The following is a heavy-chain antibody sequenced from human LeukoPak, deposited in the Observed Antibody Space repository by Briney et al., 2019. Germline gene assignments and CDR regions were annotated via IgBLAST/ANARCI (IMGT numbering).Heavy chain of an antibody. J-gene: IGHJ5*02. CDR1: GYTFTDYY. CDR2: INPKSGGT. V-gene: IGHV1-2*02. D-gene: IGHD1-7*01. Sequence: ASVKVSCKASGYTFTDYYIHWVRQAPGQGLEWMGWINPKSGGTVHAQKFQGRLTMTRDTSISTASMELNRLKSDDTAIYYCTREVATSNYFDPWGQGTLLTISS. CDR3: TREVATSNYFDP.